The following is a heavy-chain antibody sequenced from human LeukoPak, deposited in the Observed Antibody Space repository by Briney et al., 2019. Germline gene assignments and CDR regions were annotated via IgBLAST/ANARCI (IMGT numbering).Heavy chain of an antibody. CDR3: ARDPYDTSGSYYAAFDI. J-gene: IGHJ3*02. V-gene: IGHV3-7*01. D-gene: IGHD3-22*01. CDR1: GLTFSTSW. Sequence: PGGSLRLSCAAFGLTFSTSWMTWVRQAPGKGLEWVANIKEDGSKKHYMASVKARFTISRHNTKNSRYRQMYTLKAEEGVVYYCARDPYDTSGSYYAAFDIWGQGTMVTVSS. CDR2: IKEDGSKK.